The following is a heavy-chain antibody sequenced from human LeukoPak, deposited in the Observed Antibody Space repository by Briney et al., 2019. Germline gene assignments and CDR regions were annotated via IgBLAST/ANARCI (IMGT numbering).Heavy chain of an antibody. CDR3: PLDFWSAHYLDY. D-gene: IGHD3-3*01. J-gene: IGHJ4*02. CDR2: IYSGGTT. Sequence: QSGGSLRLSCAAAGFTVTSSYMSWVRQAPGKGLEWVSVIYSGGTTYYADSVKGRFTISRDNSKNTLYLQMNSLRAEDTAVYYCPLDFWSAHYLDYWGQGTLVTVSS. V-gene: IGHV3-53*01. CDR1: GFTVTSSY.